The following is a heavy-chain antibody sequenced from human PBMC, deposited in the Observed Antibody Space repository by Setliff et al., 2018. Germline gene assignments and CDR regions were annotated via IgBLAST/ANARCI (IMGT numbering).Heavy chain of an antibody. CDR3: ARDLGHGGDSDY. CDR2: IYYSGST. V-gene: IGHV4-59*12. CDR1: GGSISSYY. J-gene: IGHJ4*02. D-gene: IGHD2-21*02. Sequence: SETLSLTCTVSGGSISSYYWSWIRQPPGKGLEWIGYIYYSGSTYYNPSLKSRVTISVDTSKNQFSLTLNSVTAADTAVYYCARDLGHGGDSDYWGQGILVTVSS.